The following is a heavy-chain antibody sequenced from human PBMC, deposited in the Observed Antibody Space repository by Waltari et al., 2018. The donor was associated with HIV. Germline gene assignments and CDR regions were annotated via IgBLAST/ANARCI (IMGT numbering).Heavy chain of an antibody. V-gene: IGHV1-69*01. Sequence: QVQLVQSGAAVKKPGYSVKVSCKASGGTFSSYAISWVRQAPAQGLEWMEWIIPIFGTANYAQRFQGRGTITADESTSTAYMERSSLRSEDTAVYYCARLHYYGSGSYYYFDYWGQGTLVTVSS. J-gene: IGHJ4*02. D-gene: IGHD3-10*01. CDR2: IIPIFGTA. CDR3: ARLHYYGSGSYYYFDY. CDR1: GGTFSSYA.